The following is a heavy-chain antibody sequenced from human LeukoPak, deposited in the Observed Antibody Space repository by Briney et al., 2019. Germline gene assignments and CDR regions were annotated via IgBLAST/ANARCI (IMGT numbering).Heavy chain of an antibody. CDR3: TREGLGTTFSAWFDP. D-gene: IGHD1-7*01. Sequence: GGTLRLSCAASGFTFRNYGMHWVRQAPGKGLEWLAVISADGSIDYYTDSVRGRLTVSRGNSMNTLHLQMNSLRVEDTAVYYCTREGLGTTFSAWFDPWGQGTLVFVSS. J-gene: IGHJ5*02. V-gene: IGHV3-30*03. CDR2: ISADGSID. CDR1: GFTFRNYG.